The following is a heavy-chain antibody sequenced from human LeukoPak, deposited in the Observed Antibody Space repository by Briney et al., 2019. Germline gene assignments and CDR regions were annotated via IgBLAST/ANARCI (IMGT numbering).Heavy chain of an antibody. CDR2: INHSGST. CDR1: GGSFSGYY. CDR3: AGGLPPSYYYYYMDV. J-gene: IGHJ6*03. V-gene: IGHV4-34*01. Sequence: SETLSLTCAVYGGSFSGYYWSWIRQPPGKGLEWIGEINHSGSTNYNPSLKSRVTISVDTSKNQFSLKLSSVTAADTAVYYCAGGLPPSYYYYYMDVWGKGTTVTVSS.